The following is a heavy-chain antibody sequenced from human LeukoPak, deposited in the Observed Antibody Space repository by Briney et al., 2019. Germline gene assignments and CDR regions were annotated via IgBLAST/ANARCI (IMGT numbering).Heavy chain of an antibody. D-gene: IGHD2-2*02. CDR3: ASYCSSTSCYSNDAFDI. CDR2: INPNSGGT. CDR1: GYTFTGYY. V-gene: IGHV1-2*02. J-gene: IGHJ3*02. Sequence: ASVKVSCKASGYTFTGYYMHWVRQAPGQGLEWMGWINPNSGGTNYAQKFQGRVTMTRDTSISTACMELSRLRSDDTAVYYCASYCSSTSCYSNDAFDIWGQGTMVTVSS.